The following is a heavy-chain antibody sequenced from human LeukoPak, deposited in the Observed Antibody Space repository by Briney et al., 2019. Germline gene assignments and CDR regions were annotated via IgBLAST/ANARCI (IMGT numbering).Heavy chain of an antibody. J-gene: IGHJ4*02. CDR1: GFTVSSNY. D-gene: IGHD5-24*01. CDR2: IYSGGST. Sequence: GGSLRLSCAASGFTVSSNYMSWVRQAPGKGLEWVSVIYSGGSTYYADSVKGRLTISRDNSKNTLYLQMNSLRAEDTAVYYCTRLPGRDGYVGEGDYWGQGTLVTVSS. V-gene: IGHV3-53*01. CDR3: TRLPGRDGYVGEGDY.